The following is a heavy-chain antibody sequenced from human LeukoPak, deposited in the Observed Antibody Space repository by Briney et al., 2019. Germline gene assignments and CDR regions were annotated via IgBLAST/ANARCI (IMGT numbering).Heavy chain of an antibody. V-gene: IGHV3-53*01. D-gene: IGHD6-13*01. CDR2: IYDDGSA. J-gene: IGHJ4*02. CDR3: VMGSWYEDY. Sequence: PGGSLRLSCAASGFTVTSNYMSWVRQAPGKGLEWVSVIYDDGSAYYADSVKGRFTISRDNSKNTLYLQMNSLRAEDTAVYYCVMGSWYEDYWGQGTLVTVSS. CDR1: GFTVTSNY.